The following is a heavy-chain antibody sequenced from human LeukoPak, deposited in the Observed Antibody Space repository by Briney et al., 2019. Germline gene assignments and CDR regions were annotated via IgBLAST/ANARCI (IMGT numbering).Heavy chain of an antibody. J-gene: IGHJ4*02. Sequence: SETLSLTCTVYGGSFTAYYWSWIRQPPGKGLEWIGEINQSGSTNYNPSLKSRVTISVDTSKNQFSLKLSSVTAADTAVYYCASSSSSWFYHFDYWGQGTLVTVSS. CDR1: GGSFTAYY. CDR2: INQSGST. D-gene: IGHD6-6*01. V-gene: IGHV4-34*01. CDR3: ASSSSSWFYHFDY.